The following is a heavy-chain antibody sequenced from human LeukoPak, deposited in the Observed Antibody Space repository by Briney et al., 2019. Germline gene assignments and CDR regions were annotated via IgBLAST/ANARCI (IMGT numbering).Heavy chain of an antibody. Sequence: GGSLRLSCAASGFTFSNYGMHWVRQAPGKGLEWVSGISYSSETIGYVDSVKGRFTISRDNRKNSLYLQMNSLRPEDTALYYCAKDRGGGSQLGDAYDVWGQGTMVRVSS. J-gene: IGHJ3*01. CDR1: GFTFSNYG. D-gene: IGHD2-15*01. CDR3: AKDRGGGSQLGDAYDV. CDR2: ISYSSETI. V-gene: IGHV3-9*01.